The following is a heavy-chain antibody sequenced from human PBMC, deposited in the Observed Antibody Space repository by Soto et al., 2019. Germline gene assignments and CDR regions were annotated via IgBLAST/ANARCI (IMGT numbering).Heavy chain of an antibody. CDR1: GASIISSSYS. Sequence: SETLSLTCSVSGASIISSSYSWGWIRQPPGKGLEWIGNIHHSGSTYYSPSLNSRVTISMDTSRDQFTLKLSSVTAADTAVYYCARHVFKIVVRGVIKTGENYYGMDVWGQGTTVTVSS. V-gene: IGHV4-39*01. D-gene: IGHD3-10*01. J-gene: IGHJ6*02. CDR2: IHHSGST. CDR3: ARHVFKIVVRGVIKTGENYYGMDV.